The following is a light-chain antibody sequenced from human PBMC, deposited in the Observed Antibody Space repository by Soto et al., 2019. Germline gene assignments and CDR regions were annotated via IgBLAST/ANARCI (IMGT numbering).Light chain of an antibody. CDR3: GTWDSSLSVGS. CDR1: SSNIGNNY. Sequence: QSVLTQPPSVSAAPGQKVTISCSGSSSNIGNNYVSWYQQLPGTAPKLLIYDNNKRPSGIPDRFSASKSGTSATLGITGPQTGDEADYYCGTWDSSLSVGSFGGGTKLTVL. V-gene: IGLV1-51*01. CDR2: DNN. J-gene: IGLJ3*02.